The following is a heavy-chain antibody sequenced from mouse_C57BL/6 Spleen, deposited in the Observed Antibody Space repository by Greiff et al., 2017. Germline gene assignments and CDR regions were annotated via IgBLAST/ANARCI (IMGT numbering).Heavy chain of an antibody. CDR1: GYTFTDYY. V-gene: IGHV1-76*01. J-gene: IGHJ1*03. Sequence: QVQLQQSGAELVRPGASVKLSCKASGYTFTDYYINWVKQRPGQGLEWIARIYPGSGNTNYNEKFKGKATLTAEKSYSTAYMQLSSLPSADSAVYFCSTYGSCYGYFDVWGTGTTVTVSS. CDR2: IYPGSGNT. D-gene: IGHD1-1*01. CDR3: STYGSCYGYFDV.